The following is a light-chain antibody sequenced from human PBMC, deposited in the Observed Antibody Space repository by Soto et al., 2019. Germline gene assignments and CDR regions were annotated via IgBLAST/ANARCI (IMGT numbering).Light chain of an antibody. V-gene: IGLV4-69*01. Sequence: QPVLTQQPSASAPLGASVKLTCTLSSGHSSYAIAWHQQQPEKGPRYLMKLNSDGSHTKGDGIPDRFSGSTSGAERYLTISSLQSEYEADYYCQTWGTGIQVFGGGTKL. CDR3: QTWGTGIQV. CDR1: SGHSSYA. CDR2: LNSDGSH. J-gene: IGLJ3*02.